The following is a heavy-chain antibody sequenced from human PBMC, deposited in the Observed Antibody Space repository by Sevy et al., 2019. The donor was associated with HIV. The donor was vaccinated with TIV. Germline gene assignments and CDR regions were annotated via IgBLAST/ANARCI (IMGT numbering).Heavy chain of an antibody. Sequence: GGSLRLSCAASGFTFSSYWMTWVRQAPGKGLEWVANINRDGSTKNYVDSVKSRFTISRDNSLYLEMNSLRAEDTAVYYCARDDRPSGWLFDYWGQGTLVTVSS. CDR2: INRDGSTK. D-gene: IGHD6-19*01. CDR3: ARDDRPSGWLFDY. CDR1: GFTFSSYW. V-gene: IGHV3-7*01. J-gene: IGHJ4*02.